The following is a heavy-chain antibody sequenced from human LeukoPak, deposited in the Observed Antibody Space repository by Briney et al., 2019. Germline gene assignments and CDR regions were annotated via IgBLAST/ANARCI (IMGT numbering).Heavy chain of an antibody. CDR2: ISYDGRNK. V-gene: IGHV3-30*18. CDR1: GFTFSSYG. Sequence: GGSLRLSCAASGFTFSSYGMHWVRHTPDKGLEWVVAISYDGRNKEYVDSVKGRFSISRDNSKNTLYLQMNSLRAEDTAVYNCAKDRGYSHGFDYWGQGTLVTVSS. D-gene: IGHD5-18*01. CDR3: AKDRGYSHGFDY. J-gene: IGHJ4*02.